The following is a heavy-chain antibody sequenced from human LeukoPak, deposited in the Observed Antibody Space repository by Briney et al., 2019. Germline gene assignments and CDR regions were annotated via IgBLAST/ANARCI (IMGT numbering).Heavy chain of an antibody. J-gene: IGHJ4*02. CDR2: IYHSGST. CDR3: ARGNHDYGDYGVDY. V-gene: IGHV4-4*02. Sequence: SETLSLTCAVSGGSISSSNWWSWVRQPPGKGLEWIGEIYHSGSTNYNPSLKSRVTISVDKSKNQFSLKLSSVTAADTAVYHCARGNHDYGDYGVDYWGQGTLVTVSS. CDR1: GGSISSSNW. D-gene: IGHD4-17*01.